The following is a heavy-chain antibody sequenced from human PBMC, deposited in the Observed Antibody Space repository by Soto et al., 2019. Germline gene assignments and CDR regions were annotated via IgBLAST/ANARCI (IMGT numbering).Heavy chain of an antibody. Sequence: QVHLVQSGAEVKKPGASVKVSCKGSGYAFTTYGITWLRQAPGQGLEWMGWISAHNGNTNYAQKLQGRVTVTRDTSPSTAYMELRSLRSDDTAVYYCARGRYGDYWGQGALVTVSS. CDR3: ARGRYGDY. CDR2: ISAHNGNT. J-gene: IGHJ4*02. CDR1: GYAFTTYG. V-gene: IGHV1-18*01. D-gene: IGHD1-1*01.